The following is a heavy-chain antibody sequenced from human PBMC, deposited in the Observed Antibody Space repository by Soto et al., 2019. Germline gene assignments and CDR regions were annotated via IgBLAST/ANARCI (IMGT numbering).Heavy chain of an antibody. V-gene: IGHV3-23*02. CDR1: GFTFYRYD. CDR2: ISGSGGRI. Sequence: EVQLLESGGGLVQPGGSLRLSCAASGFTFYRYDMFWVRQTPRRGLEWVSFISGSGGRIEYGDFVRGRFTASRDNAEDTLSLQMNTLASGDTGVYYCVRRGSETGWYFDQWGQGTLVVVSS. CDR3: VRRGSETGWYFDQ. J-gene: IGHJ4*02. D-gene: IGHD6-19*01.